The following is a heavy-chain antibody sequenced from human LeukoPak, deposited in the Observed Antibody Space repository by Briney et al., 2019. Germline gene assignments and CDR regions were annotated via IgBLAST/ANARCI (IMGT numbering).Heavy chain of an antibody. J-gene: IGHJ4*02. CDR3: ARDSVVRGAYDY. CDR1: GFTFSSYS. CDR2: ISSSSSYI. V-gene: IGHV3-21*01. D-gene: IGHD3-10*01. Sequence: GGPLRLSCAASGFTFSSYSMSWVRQAPGKGLEWVSSISSSSSYIYYADSVKGRFTISRDNAKNSLYLQMNSLRAEDTAVYYCARDSVVRGAYDYWGQGTLVTVSS.